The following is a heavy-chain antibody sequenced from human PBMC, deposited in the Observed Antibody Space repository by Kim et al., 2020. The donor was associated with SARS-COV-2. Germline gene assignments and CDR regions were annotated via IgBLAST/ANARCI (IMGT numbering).Heavy chain of an antibody. D-gene: IGHD3-16*01. CDR1: GFTLSNYA. Sequence: GGSLRLSCAASGFTLSNYAMSWVRQAPGKGLEWVSSISGSGTTAYYADSVKGRFTISRDNSKNTLYLQMNSLRAEDTAVYYCAKGGETTFGGLNYWGQGTLVTVSS. CDR3: AKGGETTFGGLNY. V-gene: IGHV3-23*01. J-gene: IGHJ4*02. CDR2: ISGSGTTA.